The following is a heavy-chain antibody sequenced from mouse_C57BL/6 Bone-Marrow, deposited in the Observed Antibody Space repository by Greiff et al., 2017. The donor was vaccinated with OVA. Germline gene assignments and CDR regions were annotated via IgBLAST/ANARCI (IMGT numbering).Heavy chain of an antibody. J-gene: IGHJ3*01. CDR3: ARGYGYDEAWFAY. CDR2: IYPRSGNT. V-gene: IGHV1-81*01. D-gene: IGHD2-2*01. Sequence: VKLVESGAELARPGASVKLSCKASGYTFTSYGISWVKQRTGQGLEWIGEIYPRSGNTYYNEKFKGKATLTADKSSSTAYMELRSLTSEDSAVYFCARGYGYDEAWFAYWGQGTLVTVSA. CDR1: GYTFTSYG.